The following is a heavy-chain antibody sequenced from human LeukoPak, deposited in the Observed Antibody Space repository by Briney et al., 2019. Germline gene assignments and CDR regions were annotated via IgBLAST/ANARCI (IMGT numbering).Heavy chain of an antibody. V-gene: IGHV3-23*01. J-gene: IGHJ4*02. Sequence: PGGSLRLSCAASGFTFSSYAMSWVRQAPGKGLEWVSAISGSGGSTYYADSVKGRFTISRDNSKNTLYLQMNSLRAEDTAVYYCVKGVPLYSSGWYYFDYWGQGTLVTVSS. CDR2: ISGSGGST. CDR3: VKGVPLYSSGWYYFDY. D-gene: IGHD6-19*01. CDR1: GFTFSSYA.